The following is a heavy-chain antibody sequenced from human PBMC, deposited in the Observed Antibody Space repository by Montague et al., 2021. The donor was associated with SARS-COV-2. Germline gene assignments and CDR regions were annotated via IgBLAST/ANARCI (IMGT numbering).Heavy chain of an antibody. CDR1: GDSVSRHSAT. CDR3: TSGREGNYNVMDV. Sequence: CAISGDSVSRHSATWNWVRQSPSRDLEWLGRTFYRSKWYNDYAVSVRGRVTINPDTSKNQFSLQLNSVTPEDTAIYYCTSGREGNYNVMDVWGQGTTVTVSS. V-gene: IGHV6-1*01. D-gene: IGHD1-1*01. CDR2: TFYRSKWYN. J-gene: IGHJ6*02.